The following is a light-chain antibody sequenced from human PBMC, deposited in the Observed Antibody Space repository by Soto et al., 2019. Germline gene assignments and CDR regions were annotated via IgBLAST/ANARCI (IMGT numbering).Light chain of an antibody. Sequence: QSALTQPASVSGSPGQSIVISCTGSRSNIGNYNLVSWYQQHPGKAPKLIISADDNRPSGVSIRFSGSKSGYTASLTISALEAEDEADYYCCSSAGENTVVFGGGTKLTVL. J-gene: IGLJ2*01. CDR1: RSNIGNYNL. CDR3: CSSAGENTVV. V-gene: IGLV2-23*01. CDR2: ADD.